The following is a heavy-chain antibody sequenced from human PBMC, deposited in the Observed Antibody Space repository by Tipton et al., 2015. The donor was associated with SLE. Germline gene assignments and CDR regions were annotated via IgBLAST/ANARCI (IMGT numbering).Heavy chain of an antibody. D-gene: IGHD3-10*01. CDR3: ARVRSELYWYFDL. CDR2: ISYDGSNK. CDR1: GFTFSSYA. J-gene: IGHJ2*01. V-gene: IGHV3-30*04. Sequence: LRLSCAASGFTFSSYAMHWVRQAPGKGLEWVAVISYDGSNKYYADSVKGRFTISRDNSKNTLYLQMNSLRAEDTAVYYCARVRSELYWYFDLWGRGTLVTVSS.